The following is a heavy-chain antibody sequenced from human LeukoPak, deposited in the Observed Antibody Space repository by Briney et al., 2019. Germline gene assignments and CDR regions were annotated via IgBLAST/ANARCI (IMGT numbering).Heavy chain of an antibody. J-gene: IGHJ5*02. D-gene: IGHD3-10*01. CDR2: INPNSGGT. CDR3: AREGLASLLWCGLLLSLNWFDP. CDR1: GYTFTGYY. Sequence: ASVKVSCKASGYTFTGYYMHWVRQAPGQGLEWMGWINPNSGGTNYAQNFQRRVTMIRDTSISTAYIELSRMSSDDTAVYYCAREGLASLLWCGLLLSLNWFDPWGQGTLVTVSS. V-gene: IGHV1-2*02.